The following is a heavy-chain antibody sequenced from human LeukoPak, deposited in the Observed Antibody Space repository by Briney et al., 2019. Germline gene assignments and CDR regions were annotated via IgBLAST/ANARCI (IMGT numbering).Heavy chain of an antibody. CDR3: VRDLILVWTPGDDFDH. CDR1: GLTLSRYW. CDR2: INEDASTI. J-gene: IGHJ4*02. D-gene: IGHD3-16*01. V-gene: IGHV3-74*03. Sequence: GGSLRLSCVASGLTLSRYWMHWVRQVPGKGLEWVSRINEDASTITYADSVKGRFTISRDNAKNTLYLQMNSLRAEDTAVYFCVRDLILVWTPGDDFDHWGQGTLVTVSS.